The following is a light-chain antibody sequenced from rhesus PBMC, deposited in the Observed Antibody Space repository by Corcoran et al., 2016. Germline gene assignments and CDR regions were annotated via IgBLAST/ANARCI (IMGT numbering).Light chain of an antibody. V-gene: IGLV7-76*01. Sequence: VVTQEPSLTVSPGGTVTLTCGSTTGAVTSDNYAHWFQQKPGHAPRGLIYITNNKHSWTPARFSGSLAGGKAALTLSGAQSEDEADYYCLLYDSGPHVFGSGTKLTVL. CDR1: TGAVTSDNY. CDR3: LLYDSGPHV. CDR2: ITN. J-gene: IGLJ6*01.